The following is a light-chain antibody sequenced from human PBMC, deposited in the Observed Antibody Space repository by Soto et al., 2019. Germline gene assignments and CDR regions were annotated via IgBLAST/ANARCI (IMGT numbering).Light chain of an antibody. J-gene: IGKJ1*01. Sequence: DIVMTQSPDSLAVSLGERATINCKSSQSVLYSSNNKNYLAWYQQKPGQPPKLLIYWASTRESGVPDRFSGSGSGTDFTLTISSLQAEDVAVYYCQQWSSTPNTFGQGTKVEIK. CDR2: WAS. V-gene: IGKV4-1*01. CDR3: QQWSSTPNT. CDR1: QSVLYSSNNKNY.